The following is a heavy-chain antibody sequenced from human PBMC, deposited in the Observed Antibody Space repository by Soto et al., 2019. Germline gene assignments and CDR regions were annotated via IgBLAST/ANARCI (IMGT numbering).Heavy chain of an antibody. CDR2: IIPIFGTT. Sequence: QVQLVQSGAEVKKPGSSVKVSCKASGGTLRSYAINWVRQAPGQGLEWMGGIIPIFGTTNYAQKFEGRVTITADGSTNTAYMELSSLRSKDTAVYYCCRSNYLDTSNSYWGQGTLVTVSS. V-gene: IGHV1-69*01. J-gene: IGHJ4*02. CDR1: GGTLRSYA. CDR3: CRSNYLDTSNSY. D-gene: IGHD3-22*01.